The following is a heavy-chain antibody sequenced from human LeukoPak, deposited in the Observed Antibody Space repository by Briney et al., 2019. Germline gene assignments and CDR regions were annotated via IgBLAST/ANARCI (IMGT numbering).Heavy chain of an antibody. Sequence: GGSLRLSCAASGFTFSNYALSCVRQAPGKGLEWVSTISGNPGNTYYTDSVKGRFTISRDNSENTLYLQMSSLRAEDTAVYYCAKIRGYCSGGSCYFDYWGQGTLVTVSS. J-gene: IGHJ4*02. V-gene: IGHV3-23*01. D-gene: IGHD2-15*01. CDR3: AKIRGYCSGGSCYFDY. CDR1: GFTFSNYA. CDR2: ISGNPGNT.